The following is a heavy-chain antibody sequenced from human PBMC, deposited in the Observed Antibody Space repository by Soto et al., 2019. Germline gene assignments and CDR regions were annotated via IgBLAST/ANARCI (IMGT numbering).Heavy chain of an antibody. D-gene: IGHD2-2*01. Sequence: GGSLRLSCAASGFTFSSYGMHWVRQAPGKGLEWVARTWYDGSNKYYADSVKGRFTISRDNSKNTLSLQMNSLRAEDTAVYYCAREVGVTIVPPAPGDMDVWGQGTTVTVSS. CDR3: AREVGVTIVPPAPGDMDV. J-gene: IGHJ6*02. CDR2: TWYDGSNK. V-gene: IGHV3-33*01. CDR1: GFTFSSYG.